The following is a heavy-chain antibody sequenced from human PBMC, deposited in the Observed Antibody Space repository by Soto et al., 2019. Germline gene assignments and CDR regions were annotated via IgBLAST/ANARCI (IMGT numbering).Heavy chain of an antibody. D-gene: IGHD3-16*01. CDR1: GYTFSTYG. CDR2: INGYNGNT. CDR3: ARMGDVPYYYYGMDV. V-gene: IGHV1-18*01. Sequence: QVQLVQSGAEVKKPGASVKVSCKASGYTFSTYGISWVRQAPGQGLEWMGWINGYNGNTNYAPKLQGRITMTTDTYPTTAYMELRSLRSDDTAVYYCARMGDVPYYYYGMDVWGQGTTVTVSS. J-gene: IGHJ6*02.